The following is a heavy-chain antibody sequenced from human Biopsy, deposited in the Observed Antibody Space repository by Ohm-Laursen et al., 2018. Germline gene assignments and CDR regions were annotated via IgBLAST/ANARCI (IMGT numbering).Heavy chain of an antibody. D-gene: IGHD5-18*01. CDR2: IYHTGST. V-gene: IGHV4-31*03. J-gene: IGHJ3*01. CDR1: GDSISSGGNY. CDR3: ARGYAGLYEAFDF. Sequence: TLSLTCTVSGDSISSGGNYWSWIRQFPGKGLEWIAYIYHTGSTYYNPSLKSRLSIAIDTSKNQFSLKLRSVTAADTAVYYCARGYAGLYEAFDFWGQGTVVTVAS.